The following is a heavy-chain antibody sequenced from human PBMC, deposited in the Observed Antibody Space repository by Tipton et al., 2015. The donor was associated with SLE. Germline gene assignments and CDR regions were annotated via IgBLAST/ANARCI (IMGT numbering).Heavy chain of an antibody. CDR1: GFTFSSYE. J-gene: IGHJ4*02. CDR3: ARDQQETSFDY. Sequence: GSLRLSCAASGFTFSSYEMNWVRQAPGKGLEWVSYISSSGSTIYYADSVKGRFTISRDNAKNSLYLQMNSLRAEDTAVYYCARDQQETSFDYWGQGTLVTVSS. V-gene: IGHV3-48*03. CDR2: ISSSGSTI.